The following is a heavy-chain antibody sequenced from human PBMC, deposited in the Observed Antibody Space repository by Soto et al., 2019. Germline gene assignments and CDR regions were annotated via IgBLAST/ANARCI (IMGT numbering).Heavy chain of an antibody. Sequence: EVQLVESGGGLIQPGGSLRHSRAASGFTVSSNYRSWVRQAPGKGLEWVSVIYSGGSTYYADSVKGRFTISRDNSKNTLYLQMNSLRAEDTAVYYCARDSYDYGDYLGNDPWGQGTLVTVSS. J-gene: IGHJ5*02. CDR2: IYSGGST. V-gene: IGHV3-53*01. CDR1: GFTVSSNY. D-gene: IGHD4-17*01. CDR3: ARDSYDYGDYLGNDP.